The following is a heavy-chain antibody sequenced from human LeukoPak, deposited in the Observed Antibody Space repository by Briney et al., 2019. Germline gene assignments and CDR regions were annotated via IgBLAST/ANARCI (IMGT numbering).Heavy chain of an antibody. CDR2: ISYDGSNK. CDR1: GFTFSSYA. Sequence: GGSLRLSCAASGFTFSSYAMHWVGQAPGKGLEWVAVISYDGSNKYYADSVKGRFTISRDNSKNTLYLQMNSLRAEDTAVYYCARAGWQSWGQGTLVTVSS. D-gene: IGHD6-19*01. J-gene: IGHJ4*02. V-gene: IGHV3-30-3*01. CDR3: ARAGWQS.